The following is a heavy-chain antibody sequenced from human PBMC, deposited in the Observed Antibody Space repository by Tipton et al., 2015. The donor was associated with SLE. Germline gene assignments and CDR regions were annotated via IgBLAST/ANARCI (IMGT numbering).Heavy chain of an antibody. D-gene: IGHD5-24*01. J-gene: IGHJ3*02. CDR1: GFTFDDYA. Sequence: SLRLSCAASGFTFDDYAMHWVRQAPGKGLEWVTIISYDGSNKYFADSVKGRFTISRDKSKNTLYLHMNSLRAEDTAVYYCARLQSRRDGYNSNAFDIWGQGTLVTVSS. CDR2: ISYDGSNK. V-gene: IGHV3-30*04. CDR3: ARLQSRRDGYNSNAFDI.